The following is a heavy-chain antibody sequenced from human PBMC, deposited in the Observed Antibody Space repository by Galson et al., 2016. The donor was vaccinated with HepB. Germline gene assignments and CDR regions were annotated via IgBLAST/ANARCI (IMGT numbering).Heavy chain of an antibody. CDR3: VLWQWPEVQFDY. CDR1: EYTFTGYY. V-gene: IGHV1-2*02. J-gene: IGHJ4*02. Sequence: SVKVSCKASEYTFTGYYMHWVRQAPGQGLEWMGWINPNNGGTNYAQKFQGRVTMTRDTSISTVYMELSRLRSDDTAVYYCVLWQWPEVQFDYWGQGTLVTVSS. CDR2: INPNNGGT. D-gene: IGHD6-19*01.